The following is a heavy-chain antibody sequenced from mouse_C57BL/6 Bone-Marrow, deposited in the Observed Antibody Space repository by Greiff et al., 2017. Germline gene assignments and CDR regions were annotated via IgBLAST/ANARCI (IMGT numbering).Heavy chain of an antibody. D-gene: IGHD4-1*01. J-gene: IGHJ2*01. Sequence: VKVVESGAELARPGASVKLSCKASGYTFTSYGISWVKQRTGQGLEWIGEIYPRSGNTYYNEKFKGKATLTADKSSSTAYMELRSLTSEDSAVYFCARKLGNYWGQGTTLTVSS. CDR3: ARKLGNY. V-gene: IGHV1-81*01. CDR1: GYTFTSYG. CDR2: IYPRSGNT.